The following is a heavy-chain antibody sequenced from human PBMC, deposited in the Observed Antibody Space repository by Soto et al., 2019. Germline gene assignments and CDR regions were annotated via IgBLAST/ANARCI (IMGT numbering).Heavy chain of an antibody. V-gene: IGHV4-61*02. CDR2: IYTSGST. Sequence: SETLSLTCTVSGGSISSGGYYWSWIRPHPGKGLEWIGRIYTSGSTNSTPSLTSRVTMSVDTSKNQFSLKLSSVTAADTAVYYCAREKNWFDPWGQGTLVTVSS. CDR3: AREKNWFDP. CDR1: GGSISSGGYY. J-gene: IGHJ5*02.